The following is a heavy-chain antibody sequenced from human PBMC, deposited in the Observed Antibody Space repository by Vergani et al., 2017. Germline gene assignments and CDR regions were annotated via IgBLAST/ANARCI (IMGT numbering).Heavy chain of an antibody. CDR3: VQDSWCYENFLDS. CDR2: LTGGGGST. D-gene: IGHD4/OR15-4a*01. Sequence: EVQLLESGGSLKQPGGSVRLSCAASGFTFSTYAMHWVRQAPGKGLEWVSALTGGGGSTYYADSFKGRFIISRDHSRDTLYLQMNSLRPEDTATYYCVQDSWCYENFLDSWGQGTLVTVSS. V-gene: IGHV3-23*01. CDR1: GFTFSTYA. J-gene: IGHJ4*02.